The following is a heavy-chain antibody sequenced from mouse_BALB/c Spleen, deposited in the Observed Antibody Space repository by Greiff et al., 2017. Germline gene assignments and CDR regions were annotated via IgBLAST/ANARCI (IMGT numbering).Heavy chain of an antibody. CDR1: GYTFTSYT. V-gene: IGHV1-4*01. D-gene: IGHD3-1*01. Sequence: VQLQQSGAELARPGASVKMSCKASGYTFTSYTMHWVKQRPGQGLEWIGYINPSSGYTNYNQKFKDKATLTADKSSSTAYMQLSSLTSEDSAVYYCARRRSGYVEDYAMDYWGQGTSVTVSS. CDR2: INPSSGYT. CDR3: ARRRSGYVEDYAMDY. J-gene: IGHJ4*01.